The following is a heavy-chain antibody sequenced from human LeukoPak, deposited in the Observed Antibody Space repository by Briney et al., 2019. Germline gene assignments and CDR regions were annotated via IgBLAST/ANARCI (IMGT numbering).Heavy chain of an antibody. CDR3: ARGGYYGSGNDFRFDP. CDR2: IYYSGST. D-gene: IGHD3-10*01. Sequence: SETLSLTCTVSGGSISSSSYYWGWIRQPPGKGLEWIGSIYYSGSTYYNPSLKSRVTISVETSKNQFSPKLKSVTAADTAVYYCARGGYYGSGNDFRFDPWGQGTLVTVSS. J-gene: IGHJ5*02. CDR1: GGSISSSSYY. V-gene: IGHV4-39*07.